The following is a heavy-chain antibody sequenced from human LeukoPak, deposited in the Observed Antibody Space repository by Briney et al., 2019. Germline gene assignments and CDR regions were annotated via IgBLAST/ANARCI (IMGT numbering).Heavy chain of an antibody. V-gene: IGHV4-4*07. CDR2: IYTSGST. J-gene: IGHJ6*02. Sequence: SETLSFTCTVSGGSISSYYWSWIRQPAGKGLEWIGRIYTSGSTNYNPSLKSRVTMPVDTSKNQFSLKLSSVTAADTAVYYCARGGKEWYYYYYGMDVWGQGTTVTVSS. CDR3: ARGGKEWYYYYYGMDV. D-gene: IGHD3-3*01. CDR1: GGSISSYY.